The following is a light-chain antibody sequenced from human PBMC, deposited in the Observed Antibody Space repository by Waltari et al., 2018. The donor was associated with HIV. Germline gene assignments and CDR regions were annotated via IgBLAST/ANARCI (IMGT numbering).Light chain of an antibody. Sequence: EIVFTQSPATLSLSPGERATLSCRASQGVISYLAWYQQKPGQAPRLRIYDAANRATGIPARFSGSGPGTDFTLTISSLEPEDFAVYYCQQRSNWLTFGGGTKVEIK. V-gene: IGKV3D-11*01. J-gene: IGKJ4*01. CDR2: DAA. CDR3: QQRSNWLT. CDR1: QGVISY.